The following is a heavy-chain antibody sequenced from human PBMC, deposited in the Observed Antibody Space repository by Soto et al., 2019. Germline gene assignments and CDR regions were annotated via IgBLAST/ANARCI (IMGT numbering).Heavy chain of an antibody. CDR3: ARAAGVGQWVYPFDY. J-gene: IGHJ4*02. V-gene: IGHV6-1*01. CDR1: GDSVSSNSDA. CDR2: TYYRSNWCN. Sequence: PSQTLSLTCAISGDSVSSNSDAWNWIRQSPSRGLEWLGRTYYRSNWCNDYAVSVKSRITINPDTSKNQFSLQLNSVTPEDTAIYYCARAAGVGQWVYPFDYWGQGSLVTGSS. D-gene: IGHD6-13*01.